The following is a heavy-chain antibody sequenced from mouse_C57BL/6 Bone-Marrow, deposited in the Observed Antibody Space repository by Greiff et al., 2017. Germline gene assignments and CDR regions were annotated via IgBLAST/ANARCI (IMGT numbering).Heavy chain of an antibody. J-gene: IGHJ3*01. CDR1: GFPITSGYY. V-gene: IGHV12-3*01. D-gene: IGHD2-1*01. CDR2: ITHSGET. CDR3: AGDIYYGNYLFAY. Sequence: QVQLKESGPGLVKPSQSLFLTCSITGFPITSGYYWIWIRQSPGKPLEWMGYITHSGETFYNPSLQSPISITRETSKNQFFLQLNSVTTEDTAMYYCAGDIYYGNYLFAYWGQGTLVTVSA.